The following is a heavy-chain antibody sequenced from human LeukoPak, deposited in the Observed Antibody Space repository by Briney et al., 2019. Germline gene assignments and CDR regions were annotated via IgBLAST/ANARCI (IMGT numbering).Heavy chain of an antibody. CDR2: HSVGGEKT. CDR1: GVIFRNFA. D-gene: IGHD3-16*02. V-gene: IGHV3-23*01. J-gene: IGHJ4*02. Sequence: GGSLRLSCAASGVIFRNFAMSWGRQAPGKGLEWVSGHSVGGEKTFYARSVKGRFTISRDDSNATLFLRMNSLRIEDTAVYYCAKDIEHFDSWGQGTVVTVSS. CDR3: AKDIEHFDS.